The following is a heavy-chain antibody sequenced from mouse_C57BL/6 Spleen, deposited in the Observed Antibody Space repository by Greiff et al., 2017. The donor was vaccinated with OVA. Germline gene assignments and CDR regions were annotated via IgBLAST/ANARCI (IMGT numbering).Heavy chain of an antibody. CDR3: ARRGVWYYAMDY. D-gene: IGHD2-10*02. CDR2: IYPGSGST. Sequence: VQLQQPGAALVKPGASVKMSCKASGYTFTSYWITWVKQRPGQGLEWIGDIYPGSGSTNYNEKFKSKATLTVDTSSSTAYMQLSSLTSEDSAVYYCARRGVWYYAMDYWGQGTSVTVSS. CDR1: GYTFTSYW. V-gene: IGHV1-55*01. J-gene: IGHJ4*01.